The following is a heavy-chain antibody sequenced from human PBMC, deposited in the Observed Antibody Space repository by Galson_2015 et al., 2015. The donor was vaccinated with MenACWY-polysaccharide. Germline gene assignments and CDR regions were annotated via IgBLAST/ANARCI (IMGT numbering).Heavy chain of an antibody. CDR3: GRVSQQLGPRTFTFYYYMDV. D-gene: IGHD6-13*01. V-gene: IGHV1-69*13. CDR2: IIPFLGTT. Sequence: SVKVSCKASGGTFSSYAFVWVRQAPGQGLEWMGRIIPFLGTTNYTQKLQGSVTITADESTRTLFMELSSLMSEDTAVYYCGRVSQQLGPRTFTFYYYMDVWGKGTAVTVSS. CDR1: GGTFSSYA. J-gene: IGHJ6*03.